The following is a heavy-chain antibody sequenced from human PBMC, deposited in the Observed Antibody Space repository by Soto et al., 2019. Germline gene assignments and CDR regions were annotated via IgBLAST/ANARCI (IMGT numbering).Heavy chain of an antibody. V-gene: IGHV1-8*01. CDR3: ARAREYYYGMDV. CDR2: MNPNSGNT. CDR1: GYTFTSYD. J-gene: IGHJ6*02. Sequence: QVQLVQSGAEVKKPGASVKVSCKASGYTFTSYDINWVRQATGQGLEWMGWMNPNSGNTGYAQKFKGRVTMTRTTSISTAYTELSSLRSEDTAVYYCARAREYYYGMDVWGQGTTVTVSS.